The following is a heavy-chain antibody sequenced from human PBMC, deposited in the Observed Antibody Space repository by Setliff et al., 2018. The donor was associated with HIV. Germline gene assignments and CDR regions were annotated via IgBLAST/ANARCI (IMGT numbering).Heavy chain of an antibody. CDR3: ARGLTIFGVATPGIYSFMDV. V-gene: IGHV1-8*02. J-gene: IGHJ6*03. CDR2: MNPNSGNT. D-gene: IGHD3-3*01. Sequence: ASVKVSCKASGYTFTSYDINWVRQATGQGLEWMGWMNPNSGNTGYAQKFQGRVTMTRNTSISTAYMELSSLRSEDTAVYYCARGLTIFGVATPGIYSFMDVWGKGTTVTVSS. CDR1: GYTFTSYD.